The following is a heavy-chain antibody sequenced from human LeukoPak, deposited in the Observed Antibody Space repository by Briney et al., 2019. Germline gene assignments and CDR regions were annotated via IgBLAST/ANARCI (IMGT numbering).Heavy chain of an antibody. J-gene: IGHJ4*02. Sequence: PGRSLRLSCAASGFTFSSYAMHWVRQAPGKGLEWVAVISYDGSNKYYADSVKGRFTISRDNSKNTLYLQMNSLRAEDTAVYYCAKRTLWGQGTLVTVSS. CDR2: ISYDGSNK. V-gene: IGHV3-30*14. CDR3: AKRTL. D-gene: IGHD2-15*01. CDR1: GFTFSSYA.